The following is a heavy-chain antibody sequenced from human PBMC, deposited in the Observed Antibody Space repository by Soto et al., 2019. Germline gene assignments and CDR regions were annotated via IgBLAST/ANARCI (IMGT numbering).Heavy chain of an antibody. D-gene: IGHD2-15*01. CDR3: ARLGCSGGSCPFDP. V-gene: IGHV4-59*08. CDR1: GGSISSYY. Sequence: SETLSLTCTVSGGSISSYYWSWIRQPPGKGLEYIGYIYYSGSTNYNPSLKSRVTISVDTSKSQFSLNLNSVTAADTAVYYCARLGCSGGSCPFDPWGQGTLVTVSS. J-gene: IGHJ5*02. CDR2: IYYSGST.